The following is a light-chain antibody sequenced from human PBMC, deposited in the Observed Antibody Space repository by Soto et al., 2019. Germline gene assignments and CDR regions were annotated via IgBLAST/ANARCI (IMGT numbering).Light chain of an antibody. CDR3: SSYTSSSTRV. CDR1: SSDVGGYNY. J-gene: IGLJ1*01. Sequence: SALTQPASVSGSPGQSITISCTGTSSDVGGYNYVSWYQQHPGTAPKLMMYDVSNRPSGVSNRFSGSKSGNTASLTISGLQAENEADYYCSSYTSSSTRVFGTGTKVTVL. CDR2: DVS. V-gene: IGLV2-14*01.